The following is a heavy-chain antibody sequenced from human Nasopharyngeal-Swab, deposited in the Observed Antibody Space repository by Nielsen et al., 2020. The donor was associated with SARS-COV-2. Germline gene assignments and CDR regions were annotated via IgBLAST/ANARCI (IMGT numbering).Heavy chain of an antibody. J-gene: IGHJ3*02. CDR3: ARSTMIVVVITDDAFDI. CDR2: IIPILGIA. D-gene: IGHD3-22*01. CDR1: GGTFSSYA. Sequence: SVKVSCKASGGTFSSYAISWVRQAPGQGLEWMGRIIPILGIANYAQKFQGRVTITADKSTSTAYMELSSLRSEDTAVYYCARSTMIVVVITDDAFDIWGQGTMVTVSS. V-gene: IGHV1-69*04.